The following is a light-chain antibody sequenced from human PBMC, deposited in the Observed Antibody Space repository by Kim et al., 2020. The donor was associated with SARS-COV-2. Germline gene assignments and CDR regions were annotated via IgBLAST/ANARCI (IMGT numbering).Light chain of an antibody. CDR2: YDS. J-gene: IGLJ3*02. CDR3: QVWDSSSDHWV. Sequence: PGKTSRITCGGNNIGSKSVHWYQQKPGQAPVLVIYYDSDRPSGIPERFSGSNSGNTATLTISRVEAGDEADYYCQVWDSSSDHWVFGGGTQLTVL. V-gene: IGLV3-21*04. CDR1: NIGSKS.